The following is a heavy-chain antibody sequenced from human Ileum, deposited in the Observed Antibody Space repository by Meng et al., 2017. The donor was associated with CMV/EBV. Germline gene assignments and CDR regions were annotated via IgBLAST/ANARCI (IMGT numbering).Heavy chain of an antibody. CDR1: GFTFSSYW. V-gene: IGHV3-74*01. Sequence: GESLKISCAASGFTFSSYWMHWVRQVPGKGLVWVSRINNDGKATNYADSVKGRFTISRDNAKNTLYLQMDSLRAEVTAVYYCARPGMGCCSGFGYWGPGTLVTVSS. CDR3: ARPGMGCCSGFGY. D-gene: IGHD3-10*02. CDR2: INNDGKAT. J-gene: IGHJ4*02.